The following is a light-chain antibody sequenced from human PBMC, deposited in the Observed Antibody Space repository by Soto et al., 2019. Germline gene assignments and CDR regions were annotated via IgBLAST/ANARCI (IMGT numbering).Light chain of an antibody. J-gene: IGKJ3*01. CDR2: SAS. CDR1: QSLLYIDGYNY. CDR3: MQARQTPFT. V-gene: IGKV2-28*01. Sequence: DIVMTQSPVSLAVTPGEPASISCTSSQSLLYIDGYNYLDWYLQKPGQPPQLLIYSASNRASGVPDRFSGSGSGTDFTPKISRVEAEDVGVYFCMQARQTPFTFGPGTKVDIK.